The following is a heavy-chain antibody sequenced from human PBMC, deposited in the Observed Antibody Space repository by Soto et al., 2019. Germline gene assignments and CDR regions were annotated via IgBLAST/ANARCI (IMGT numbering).Heavy chain of an antibody. CDR1: VFTFSSYA. D-gene: IGHD1-26*01. CDR3: AKDMEVVGATRWGFDP. CDR2: ISYDGSNK. J-gene: IGHJ5*02. Sequence: GGSLRLSCAASVFTFSSYAMHWVRQSPGKGLEWVAVISYDGSNKYYADSVKGRFTISRDNSKNTLYLQMDSLRDEDTAVYYCAKDMEVVGATRWGFDPWGQGISVTVSS. V-gene: IGHV3-30-3*01.